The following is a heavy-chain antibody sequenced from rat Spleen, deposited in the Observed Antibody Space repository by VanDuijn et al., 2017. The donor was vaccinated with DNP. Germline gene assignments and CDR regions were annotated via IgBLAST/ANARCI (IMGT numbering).Heavy chain of an antibody. Sequence: EVQIVETGGGLVEPGRSLKVSCVASGFTFSGYWMYWIRQAPKKGLEWVTTIHSDGSSTYYRDSVRGRFTFSRDNAESTLYLQMDSLRSEDTATYYCARHRLYHNLFDYWGQGTLVTVSS. CDR2: IHSDGSST. CDR1: GFTFSGYW. D-gene: IGHD1-10*01. V-gene: IGHV5-58*01. J-gene: IGHJ3*01. CDR3: ARHRLYHNLFDY.